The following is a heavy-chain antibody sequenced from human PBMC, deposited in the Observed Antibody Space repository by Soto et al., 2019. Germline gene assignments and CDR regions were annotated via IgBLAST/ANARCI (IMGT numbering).Heavy chain of an antibody. CDR3: ARGGPYYYGMDV. CDR1: GGSITNTDYY. CDR2: IDYSGST. V-gene: IGHV4-30-4*01. Sequence: LSLTCSVSGGSITNTDYYWNWIRQSPGKGLEWIGSIDYSGSTYYNPSLKSRVIISADTSKNLFSLKLRSVTAADTALYFCARGGPYYYGMDVWGQGTTVTVSS. J-gene: IGHJ6*02.